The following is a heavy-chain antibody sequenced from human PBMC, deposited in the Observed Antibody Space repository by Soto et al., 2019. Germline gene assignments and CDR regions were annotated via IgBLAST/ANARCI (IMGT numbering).Heavy chain of an antibody. CDR1: GGSISSSSYY. V-gene: IGHV4-39*01. D-gene: IGHD3-10*01. CDR2: IYYSGST. Sequence: PSETLSLTCTVSGGSISSSSYYWGWIRQPPGKGLEWIGSIYYSGSTYYNPSLKSRVTISVDTSKNQFSLKLSSVTAADTAVYYCAARGYYGSGSLPTEYYFDYWGQGTLVTVSS. CDR3: AARGYYGSGSLPTEYYFDY. J-gene: IGHJ4*02.